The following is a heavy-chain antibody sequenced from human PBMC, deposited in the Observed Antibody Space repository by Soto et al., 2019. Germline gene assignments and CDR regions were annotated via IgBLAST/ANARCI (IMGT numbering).Heavy chain of an antibody. D-gene: IGHD3-9*01. V-gene: IGHV4-31*03. Sequence: QVQLQESGPGLVKPSQTLSLTCTVSGGSISSGGYYWSWIRQHPGKGLEWIGYIYYSGSTYYNPSLKSRVTISVDTSKNQFSLKLSSVTAADTAVYYCLAVLTGRISISVSGVPAPLDYWGQGTLVTVSS. J-gene: IGHJ4*02. CDR2: IYYSGST. CDR1: GGSISSGGYY. CDR3: LAVLTGRISISVSGVPAPLDY.